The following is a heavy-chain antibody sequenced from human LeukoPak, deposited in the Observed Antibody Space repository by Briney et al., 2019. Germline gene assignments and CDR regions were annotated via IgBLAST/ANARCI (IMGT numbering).Heavy chain of an antibody. D-gene: IGHD3-22*01. CDR3: ARDSGGPYDSSGFDY. V-gene: IGHV4-59*02. Sequence: SETLSLTCTVSGGSVSSYYWNWIRQPPGKALEWSGYIYYSGTTNYNPSLKSRVTMSVDTSTNQFSLRLNSVTAADTAVYYCARDSGGPYDSSGFDYWGQGSLVTVSS. J-gene: IGHJ4*02. CDR2: IYYSGTT. CDR1: GGSVSSYY.